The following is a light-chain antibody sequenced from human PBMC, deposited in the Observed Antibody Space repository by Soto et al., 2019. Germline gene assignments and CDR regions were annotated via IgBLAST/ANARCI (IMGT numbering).Light chain of an antibody. V-gene: IGLV2-11*01. CDR2: DVS. J-gene: IGLJ1*01. Sequence: QSALTQPRSVSGSPGQSVTISCTGTSSDVGGYNYVSWYQQHPGKAPKLMIYDVSKRPSGVPDRFSGSKSGNTASLTISGLQAEDEADYYCCSYAGSYKVFGTGTKLTDL. CDR1: SSDVGGYNY. CDR3: CSYAGSYKV.